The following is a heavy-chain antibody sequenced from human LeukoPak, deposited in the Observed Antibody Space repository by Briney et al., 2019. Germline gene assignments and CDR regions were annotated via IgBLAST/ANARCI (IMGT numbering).Heavy chain of an antibody. V-gene: IGHV3-53*01. CDR1: GFTVSSNY. Sequence: PGGSLRLSCAASGFTVSSNYMSWVRQAPGKGLEWVSVIYSGGNTYYADSVKGRFTISRDNSKNTLYLQMNSLRAEDTAIYYCARARWVQSNYFDSSGYYSFYYGMDVWGQGTTVTVSS. J-gene: IGHJ6*02. D-gene: IGHD3-22*01. CDR2: IYSGGNT. CDR3: ARARWVQSNYFDSSGYYSFYYGMDV.